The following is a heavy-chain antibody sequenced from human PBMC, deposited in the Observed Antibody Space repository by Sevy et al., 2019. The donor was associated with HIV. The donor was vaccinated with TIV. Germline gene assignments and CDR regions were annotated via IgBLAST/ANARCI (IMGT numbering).Heavy chain of an antibody. CDR2: INTNTGNP. D-gene: IGHD6-6*01. CDR3: ARDPNFVIAAETYFDY. Sequence: ASVKVSCKASGYTFPSYAMNWVRQAPGQGLEWMGRINTNTGNPTYAQGFTGRFVFSLDTSVSTAYLQISSLKAEDTAVYYCARDPNFVIAAETYFDYWGQGTLVTVSS. V-gene: IGHV7-4-1*02. J-gene: IGHJ4*02. CDR1: GYTFPSYA.